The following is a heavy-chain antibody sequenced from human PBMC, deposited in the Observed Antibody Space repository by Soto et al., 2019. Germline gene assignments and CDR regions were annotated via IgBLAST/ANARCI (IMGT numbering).Heavy chain of an antibody. CDR1: GFTFSSYG. J-gene: IGHJ4*02. Sequence: GGSLRLSCAASGFTFSSYGMHWVRQAPGKGLEWVAVISYDGSNKYYADSVKGRFTISRDNSKNPLYLQMNSLRAEDTAVYYCAKEFGSYSSSWAKADYWGQGTLVTVSS. D-gene: IGHD6-13*01. CDR2: ISYDGSNK. V-gene: IGHV3-30*18. CDR3: AKEFGSYSSSWAKADY.